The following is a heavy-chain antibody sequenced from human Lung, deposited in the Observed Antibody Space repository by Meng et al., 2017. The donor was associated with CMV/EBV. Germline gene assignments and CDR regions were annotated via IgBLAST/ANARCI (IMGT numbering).Heavy chain of an antibody. CDR1: GYTFNDYW. CDR3: TREGFDY. Sequence: QAQLVQSGVGVKKPGTSVKLSCKTSGYTFNDYWIHWVRQAPGQGLEWMGRIKPSTGDTSYAQKFRGRLTVTRDTPISTVYMEVNSLTSDDTAVYYCTREGFDYWGQGALVTVSS. J-gene: IGHJ4*02. V-gene: IGHV1-2*06. CDR2: IKPSTGDT.